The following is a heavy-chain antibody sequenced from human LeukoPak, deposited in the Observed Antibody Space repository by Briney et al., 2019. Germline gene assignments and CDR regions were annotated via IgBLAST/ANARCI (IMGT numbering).Heavy chain of an antibody. Sequence: SGGSLRLSCAASGFTVSSNYMSWVRQAPGKGLEWVSVIYSGGSTYYADSVKGRFTISRDNSKNTLYLQMNSLRAEDTAVYYCARDYGGSSYYVWGKGTTVTISS. D-gene: IGHD4-23*01. J-gene: IGHJ6*04. CDR1: GFTVSSNY. V-gene: IGHV3-66*01. CDR3: ARDYGGSSYYV. CDR2: IYSGGST.